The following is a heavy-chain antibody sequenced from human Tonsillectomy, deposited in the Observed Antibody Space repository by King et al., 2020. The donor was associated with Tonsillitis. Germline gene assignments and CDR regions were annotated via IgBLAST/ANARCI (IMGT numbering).Heavy chain of an antibody. CDR2: IHYSGST. CDR3: ARASSCFDY. Sequence: QLQESGPGLVQPSETLSLTCTVSGASISSYYWSWIRQPPGKGLEWIGYIHYSGSTNYNPSLKSRVTISVDTSKNQFSLRLSSVTAADTAVYYCARASSCFDYWGQGTLVTVSS. J-gene: IGHJ4*02. V-gene: IGHV4-59*01. CDR1: GASISSYY.